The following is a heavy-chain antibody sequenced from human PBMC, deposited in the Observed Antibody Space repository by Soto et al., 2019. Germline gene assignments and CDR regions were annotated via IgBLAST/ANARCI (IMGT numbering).Heavy chain of an antibody. CDR1: GYTFTSYG. V-gene: IGHV1-18*01. CDR3: AREGYCISTSCYASALDY. Sequence: ASVKVSCKASGYTFTSYGISWVRQAPGQGLEWMGWISAYNGNTDYPQKLQGRVTMTTDTSTSTAYIELRSLRSDDTAVYYCAREGYCISTSCYASALDYWGQGTLVTVSS. CDR2: ISAYNGNT. D-gene: IGHD2-2*01. J-gene: IGHJ4*02.